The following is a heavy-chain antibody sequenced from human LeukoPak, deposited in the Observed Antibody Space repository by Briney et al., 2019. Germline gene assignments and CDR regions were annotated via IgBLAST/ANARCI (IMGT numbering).Heavy chain of an antibody. CDR2: ISWNSGSI. V-gene: IGHV3-9*01. Sequence: GGSLRLSCAASGFTFDEYAMHWVRQAPGKGLEWVSGISWNSGSIGYADPVKGRFTISRDNAKNSLYLQMNSLRAEDTALYYCAKNATEWLRFVDYWGQGTLVTVSS. J-gene: IGHJ4*02. CDR1: GFTFDEYA. CDR3: AKNATEWLRFVDY. D-gene: IGHD5-12*01.